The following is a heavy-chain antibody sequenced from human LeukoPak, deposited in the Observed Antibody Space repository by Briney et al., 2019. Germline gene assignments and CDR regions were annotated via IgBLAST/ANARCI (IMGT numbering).Heavy chain of an antibody. D-gene: IGHD3-22*01. Sequence: ASVKVSCKASGYTFTSYGISWVRQAPGQGLEWMGWISGYNGNTNYAQKFQGRVTMTTDTSTSTAYMELRSLRYDDTAVYYCARDDSYKMGGGYWGQGTLVTVSS. CDR1: GYTFTSYG. J-gene: IGHJ4*02. CDR2: ISGYNGNT. V-gene: IGHV1-18*01. CDR3: ARDDSYKMGGGY.